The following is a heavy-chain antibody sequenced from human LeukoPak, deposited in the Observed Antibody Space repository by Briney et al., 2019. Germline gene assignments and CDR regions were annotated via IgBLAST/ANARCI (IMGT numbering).Heavy chain of an antibody. CDR2: ISGSGDST. D-gene: IGHD3-22*01. V-gene: IGHV3-23*01. CDR3: TTYYDKSGYYGRHDY. CDR1: EFTFSTYA. J-gene: IGHJ4*02. Sequence: GGSLRLSCAASEFTFSTYAMSWVRQAPGKGLEWVSAISGSGDSTYYAGSVKGRFTISRDNSRSTVYLQMNSLSGEDTAVYFCTTYYDKSGYYGRHDYWGQGTLVTVSS.